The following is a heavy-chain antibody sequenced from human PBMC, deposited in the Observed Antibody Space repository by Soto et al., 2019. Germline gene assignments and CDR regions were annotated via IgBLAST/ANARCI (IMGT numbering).Heavy chain of an antibody. J-gene: IGHJ6*02. Sequence: PSETLSVTCTVSGGSISSYYWSWSRQPPWKGLEWIGYIYYSGSTNYNPSLKSRVTISVDTSKNQFSLKLSSVTAADTAVYYCAREERRSYPPGGYYYYGMDVWGQGTTVTVSS. D-gene: IGHD1-26*01. CDR1: GGSISSYY. CDR3: AREERRSYPPGGYYYYGMDV. V-gene: IGHV4-59*01. CDR2: IYYSGST.